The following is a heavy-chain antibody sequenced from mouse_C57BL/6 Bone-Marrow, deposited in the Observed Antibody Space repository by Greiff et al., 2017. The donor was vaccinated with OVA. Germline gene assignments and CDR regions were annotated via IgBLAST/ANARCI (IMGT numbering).Heavy chain of an antibody. Sequence: EVHLVESGGGLVKPGGSLKLSCAASGFTFSSYTMSWVRQTPEKRLEWVATISGGGGNTYYPDSVKGRFTISRDTAKNTLYLQMSSLRSEDTALYYCAPYDGFAYWGQGTLVTVSA. CDR3: APYDGFAY. V-gene: IGHV5-9*01. J-gene: IGHJ3*01. D-gene: IGHD2-12*01. CDR1: GFTFSSYT. CDR2: ISGGGGNT.